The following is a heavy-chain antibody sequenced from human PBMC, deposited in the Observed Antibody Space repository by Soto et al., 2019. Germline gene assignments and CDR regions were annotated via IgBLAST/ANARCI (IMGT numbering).Heavy chain of an antibody. Sequence: PGGSLRLSCAASGFTFDDYAMHWVRQAPGKGLEWVSGISWNSGSIGYADSVKGRFTISRDNAKNSLYLQMNSLRAEDTALYYCAKAADPELELRHGDYWGQGTLVTVSS. CDR1: GFTFDDYA. V-gene: IGHV3-9*01. J-gene: IGHJ4*02. CDR3: AKAADPELELRHGDY. CDR2: ISWNSGSI. D-gene: IGHD1-7*01.